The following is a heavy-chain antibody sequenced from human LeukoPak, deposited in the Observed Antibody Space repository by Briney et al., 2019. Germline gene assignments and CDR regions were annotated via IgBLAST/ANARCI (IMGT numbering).Heavy chain of an antibody. Sequence: GESLKISCKGSGYSFTSYWIGWVRQMPGKGLEWMGIIYPGDSDTRYSPSFQGQVTISADESISTAYVQWSSLKASDTAIYYCARGLGVPAPLPPFDYWGQGTLVTVSA. V-gene: IGHV5-51*01. CDR2: IYPGDSDT. D-gene: IGHD2-2*02. CDR1: GYSFTSYW. CDR3: ARGLGVPAPLPPFDY. J-gene: IGHJ4*02.